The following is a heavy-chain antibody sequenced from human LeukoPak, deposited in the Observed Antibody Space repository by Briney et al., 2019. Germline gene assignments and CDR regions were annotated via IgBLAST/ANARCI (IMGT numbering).Heavy chain of an antibody. D-gene: IGHD6-19*01. V-gene: IGHV3-66*01. J-gene: IGHJ3*02. Sequence: PGGSLRLSCAASGFTVSSNYMSWVRQAPGKGLEWVSVIYSGGSTYYADSVKGRFTISRDNSKNTLYLQMNSLRAEDTAVYYCARETGYSSGWYAFDIWGQGTMVTVSS. CDR2: IYSGGST. CDR3: ARETGYSSGWYAFDI. CDR1: GFTVSSNY.